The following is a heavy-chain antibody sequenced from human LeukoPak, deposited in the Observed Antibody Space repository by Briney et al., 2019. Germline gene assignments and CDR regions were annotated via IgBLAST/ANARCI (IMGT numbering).Heavy chain of an antibody. CDR1: GFTFSSYG. V-gene: IGHV3-30*02. D-gene: IGHD6-19*01. Sequence: GGSLRLSCAASGFTFSSYGMHWVRQAPGKGLEWVAFIRYDGSNKYYADSVKGRFTISRDNSKNTLYLQMNSLRAEDTAVYYCAKDLAVAGRYFQHWGQGTLVTVSS. J-gene: IGHJ1*01. CDR2: IRYDGSNK. CDR3: AKDLAVAGRYFQH.